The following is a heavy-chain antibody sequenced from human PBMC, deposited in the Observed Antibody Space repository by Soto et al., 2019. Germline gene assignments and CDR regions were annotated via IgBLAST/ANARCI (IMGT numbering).Heavy chain of an antibody. Sequence: EVHLLESGGGLVQSGGSLRLSCAASGFPFGSYPMGWVRQTPGKGLEWVSGIDAGNATTHYADSVQGRFSISRDNSRNTVYLQMTSLRAEDTAVYYCAKDPPLHGDYGRTYYFDSWGQGTLVTVSS. CDR3: AKDPPLHGDYGRTYYFDS. CDR2: IDAGNATT. J-gene: IGHJ4*02. D-gene: IGHD4-17*01. CDR1: GFPFGSYP. V-gene: IGHV3-23*01.